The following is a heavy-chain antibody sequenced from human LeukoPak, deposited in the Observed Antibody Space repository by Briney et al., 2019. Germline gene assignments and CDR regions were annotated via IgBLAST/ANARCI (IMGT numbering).Heavy chain of an antibody. J-gene: IGHJ4*02. CDR3: ARAPLLGMATIPFDY. CDR2: INPSGGST. V-gene: IGHV1-46*01. D-gene: IGHD5-24*01. CDR1: GYTFTSYY. Sequence: GASVKVSCKASGYTFTSYYMHWVRQAPGQGLEWMGIINPSGGSTSYAQKFQGRVTMTRDTSTSTVYMELSGLRSEDTAVYYCARAPLLGMATIPFDYWGQGTLVTVSS.